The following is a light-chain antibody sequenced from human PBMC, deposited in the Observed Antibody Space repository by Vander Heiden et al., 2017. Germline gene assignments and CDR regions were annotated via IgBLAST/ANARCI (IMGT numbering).Light chain of an antibody. Sequence: QSALIQPASVSGSPGQSITISCTGTSSDIGDHDHVSWYQHPGKVPKVIIYEVSKRPSGVSNRFSGSKSGNTASLTISGLQAEDDADYYCCSYTRSSTLVFGTGTKVTAL. V-gene: IGLV2-14*01. CDR2: EVS. CDR3: CSYTRSSTLV. J-gene: IGLJ1*01. CDR1: SSDIGDHDH.